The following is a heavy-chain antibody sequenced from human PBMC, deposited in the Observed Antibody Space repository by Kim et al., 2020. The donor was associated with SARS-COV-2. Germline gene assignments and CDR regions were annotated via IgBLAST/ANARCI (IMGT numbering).Heavy chain of an antibody. V-gene: IGHV3-15*01. D-gene: IGHD3-16*02. Sequence: DYAAPVKGRFTISRDDSKNTLYLQMNSLKTEDTAVYYCTTDSYRGAIGGYWGQGTLVTVSS. CDR3: TTDSYRGAIGGY. J-gene: IGHJ4*02.